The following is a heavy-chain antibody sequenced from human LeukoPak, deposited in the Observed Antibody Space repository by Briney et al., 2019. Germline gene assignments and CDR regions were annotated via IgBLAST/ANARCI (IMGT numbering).Heavy chain of an antibody. D-gene: IGHD3-22*01. CDR2: ISSSSSYI. Sequence: GGSLRLSWAASGFTVSSNYMSWVSQAPGKGLEWVSSISSSSSYIYYADSVKGRFTISRDNAKNSLYLQMNSLRGEDTAVYYCARGGTYYYDSSGFNYWGQGTLVTVSS. CDR3: ARGGTYYYDSSGFNY. V-gene: IGHV3-21*01. J-gene: IGHJ4*02. CDR1: GFTVSSNY.